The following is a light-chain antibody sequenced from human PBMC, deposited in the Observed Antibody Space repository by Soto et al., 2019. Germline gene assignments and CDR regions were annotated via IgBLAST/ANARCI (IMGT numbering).Light chain of an antibody. CDR2: EIT. CDR3: YSYAGSNNWV. CDR1: SSDVGGYNS. J-gene: IGLJ3*02. V-gene: IGLV2-8*01. Sequence: QSALTQPPSASGSPGQSVTISCTGTSSDVGGYNSVSWYQQHPGKAPKLMIYEITKRPSGVPDRFSGSTSGNTASLTVSGLQAEDEADYYCYSYAGSNNWVFGGGTKLTVL.